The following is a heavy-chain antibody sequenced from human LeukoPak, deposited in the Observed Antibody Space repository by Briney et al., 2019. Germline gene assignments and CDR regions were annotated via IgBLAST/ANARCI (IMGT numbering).Heavy chain of an antibody. D-gene: IGHD2-15*01. CDR1: GGSFSGYY. J-gene: IGHJ4*02. CDR2: ITPSRGT. V-gene: IGHV4-34*01. CDR3: ARGTSGPRLAN. Sequence: SETLSLTCAVYGGSFSGYYWSWIRQPPGKGLEWIGEITPSRGTYYNPSLKSRVTMSLDTSKNQFSLKMSSVTAADTAVYYCARGTSGPRLANWGQGTLVTVSS.